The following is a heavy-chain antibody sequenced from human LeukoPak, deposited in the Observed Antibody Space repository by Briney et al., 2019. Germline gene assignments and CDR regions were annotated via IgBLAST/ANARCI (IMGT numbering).Heavy chain of an antibody. J-gene: IGHJ4*02. D-gene: IGHD1-1*01. CDR2: ISYDGSNK. CDR3: ASGIGAHFDY. Sequence: GGSLRLSCAASGFTFSSYAMHWVRQAPGKGLEWVAVISYDGSNKYYADSVKGRFTISRDNPKNTLYLQMNSLRAEDTAVYYCASGIGAHFDYWGQGTLVTVSS. V-gene: IGHV3-30-3*01. CDR1: GFTFSSYA.